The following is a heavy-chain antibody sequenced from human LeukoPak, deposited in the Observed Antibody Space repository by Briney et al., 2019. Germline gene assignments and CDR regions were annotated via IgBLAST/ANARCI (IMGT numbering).Heavy chain of an antibody. CDR1: GFNFIDNS. CDR3: ARGYCSGTSSYMFDS. CDR2: ISSSKTYI. D-gene: IGHD2-2*01. Sequence: GGSLRLSCAGSGFNFIDNSMHWVRQAPGRGLEWVSSISSSKTYIYYRDSVKGRFTISRDNAKNSLFLQMNSLRVEDTAVYFCARGYCSGTSSYMFDSWGQGTRVIVSS. J-gene: IGHJ4*02. V-gene: IGHV3-21*01.